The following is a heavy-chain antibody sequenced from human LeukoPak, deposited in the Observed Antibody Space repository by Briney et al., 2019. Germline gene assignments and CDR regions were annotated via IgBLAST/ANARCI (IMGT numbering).Heavy chain of an antibody. V-gene: IGHV4-34*01. D-gene: IGHD6-13*01. CDR2: INHSGST. CDR1: GGSFSGYY. Sequence: SETLSLTCAVYGGSFSGYYWSWIRQPPGKGLEWIGEINHSGSTNYNPSLKSRVTISVDTSKNQFSLKLSSVTAADTAVYYCARDGRSSSWYVRGDYWGQGTLVTVSS. CDR3: ARDGRSSSWYVRGDY. J-gene: IGHJ4*02.